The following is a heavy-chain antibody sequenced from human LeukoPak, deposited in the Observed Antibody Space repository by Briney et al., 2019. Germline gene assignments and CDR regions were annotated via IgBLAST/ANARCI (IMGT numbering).Heavy chain of an antibody. D-gene: IGHD1-26*01. CDR2: ISYDGSNK. CDR3: ARDSVGATNYFDY. V-gene: IGHV3-30-3*01. J-gene: IGHJ4*02. Sequence: GGSLRLSCAASGFTFSSYAMHWVRQAPGKGLEWVAVISYDGSNKYYADSVKGRFTSSRDNSKNTLYLQMNSLRAEDTAVYYCARDSVGATNYFDYWGQGTLVTVSS. CDR1: GFTFSSYA.